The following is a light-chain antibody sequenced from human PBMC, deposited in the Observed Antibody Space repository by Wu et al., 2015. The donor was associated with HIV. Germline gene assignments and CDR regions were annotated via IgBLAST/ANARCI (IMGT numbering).Light chain of an antibody. CDR3: QKYNTAPWT. CDR1: QGISSY. CDR2: AAS. V-gene: IGKV1-9*01. Sequence: DIQLTQSPSFLSASVGDRVTITCRASQGISSYLAWYQQKPGKAPKLLIYAASTLQSGVSSRFSGSGSGTEFTLTISSLQPEDSASYYCQKYNTAPWTFGQGTKVEMK. J-gene: IGKJ1*01.